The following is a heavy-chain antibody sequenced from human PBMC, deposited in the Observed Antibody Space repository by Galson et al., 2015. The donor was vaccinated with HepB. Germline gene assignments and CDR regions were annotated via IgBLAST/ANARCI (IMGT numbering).Heavy chain of an antibody. CDR1: GFTVSSNY. D-gene: IGHD2-15*01. J-gene: IGHJ5*02. CDR2: IYSGGST. Sequence: SLRLSCAASGFTVSSNYMSWVRQAPGKGLEWVAVIYSGGSTNYADSVMGGFTILRDNSKNTTLFQKNNMRTEDTAADYYWESLPIAMGGSCEHPTWVQGT. V-gene: IGHV3-66*02. CDR3: WESLPIAMGGSCEHPT.